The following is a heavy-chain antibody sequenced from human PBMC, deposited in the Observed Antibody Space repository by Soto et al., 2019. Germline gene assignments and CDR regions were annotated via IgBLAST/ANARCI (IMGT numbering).Heavy chain of an antibody. D-gene: IGHD4-17*01. CDR1: GFTFDDYA. CDR3: AKDMGDYLSNWFDP. V-gene: IGHV3-9*01. CDR2: ISWNSGSI. Sequence: EVQLVESGGGLVQPGRSLRLSCAASGFTFDDYAMHWVRQAPGKGLEWVSGISWNSGSIGYVDSVKGRFTISRDNAKNSLYLQMNSLRAEDTALYYCAKDMGDYLSNWFDPWGQGTLVTVSS. J-gene: IGHJ5*02.